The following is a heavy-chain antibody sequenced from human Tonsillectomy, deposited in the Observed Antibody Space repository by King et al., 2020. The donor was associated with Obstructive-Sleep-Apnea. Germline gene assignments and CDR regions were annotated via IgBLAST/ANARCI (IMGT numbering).Heavy chain of an antibody. V-gene: IGHV3-49*03. CDR3: TRDSLSFGVNFDY. Sequence: VQLVESGGGLVQPGRSLRLSCTASGFTFGDYAVSWFRQARGKGLEWVGFIRSKAYGGTKDYSASVKGRFTISSAELKTISYLQMNSLKTADTAVYYCTRDSLSFGVNFDYWGQGTLVTVSS. CDR2: IRSKAYGGTK. CDR1: GFTFGDYA. J-gene: IGHJ4*02. D-gene: IGHD3-3*01.